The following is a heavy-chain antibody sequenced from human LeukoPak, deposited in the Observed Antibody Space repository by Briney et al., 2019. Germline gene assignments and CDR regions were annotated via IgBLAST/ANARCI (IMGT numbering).Heavy chain of an antibody. CDR1: GFTFSTYW. Sequence: PGGSLRLSCAASGFTFSTYWMHWVRQAPGKGLVWVSGISWNSGSIGYADSVKGRFTISRDNAKNSLYLQMNSLRAEDMALYYCAKDMSGQDNYYDSSGCEGGLDYWGQGTLVTVSS. V-gene: IGHV3-9*03. CDR2: ISWNSGSI. J-gene: IGHJ4*02. D-gene: IGHD3-22*01. CDR3: AKDMSGQDNYYDSSGCEGGLDY.